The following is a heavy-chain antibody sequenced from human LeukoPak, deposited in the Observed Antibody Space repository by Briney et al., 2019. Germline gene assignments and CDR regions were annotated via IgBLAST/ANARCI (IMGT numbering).Heavy chain of an antibody. Sequence: SETLSLTCTVSGGSISSYYWSWIRQPPGKGLELIGYIYYSGSTNYNPSLKSRVTISVDTSKSQFSLKLSSVTAADTAVYYCARLPPPGYGDYSDFDYWGQGTLVTVSS. J-gene: IGHJ4*02. V-gene: IGHV4-59*01. D-gene: IGHD4-17*01. CDR3: ARLPPPGYGDYSDFDY. CDR1: GGSISSYY. CDR2: IYYSGST.